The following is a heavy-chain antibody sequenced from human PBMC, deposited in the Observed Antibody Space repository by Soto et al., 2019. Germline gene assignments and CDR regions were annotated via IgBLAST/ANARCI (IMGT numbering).Heavy chain of an antibody. CDR1: GGSISSYY. V-gene: IGHV4-59*01. CDR2: IYYRGGT. D-gene: IGHD1-26*01. CDR3: ATKIVGTPYYFDY. Sequence: KASETLSLTCTVSGGSISSYYWSWIRQPPGKGLEWIGYIYYRGGTNYNPSLKSRVTMSVDTSKNQFSLNLSSVTAADTAVYYCATKIVGTPYYFDYWGQGTLVTVSS. J-gene: IGHJ4*02.